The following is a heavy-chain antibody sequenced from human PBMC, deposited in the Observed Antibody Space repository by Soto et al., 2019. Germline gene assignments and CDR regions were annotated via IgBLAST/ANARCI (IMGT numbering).Heavy chain of an antibody. CDR3: ARVVPGAEAWFGP. CDR2: ISLYSDGT. Sequence: AAVKVSCKTSGYAFSNYGITWVRQAPGQPLEWLGWISLYSDGTSYAQKFRGRVSMTTDTSTTTAYMELRSLRSDDTAVYYCARVVPGAEAWFGPWGQGTMVTVSS. V-gene: IGHV1-18*01. CDR1: GYAFSNYG. J-gene: IGHJ5*02.